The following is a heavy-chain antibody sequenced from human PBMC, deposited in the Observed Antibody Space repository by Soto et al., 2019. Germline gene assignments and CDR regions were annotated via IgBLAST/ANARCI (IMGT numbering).Heavy chain of an antibody. V-gene: IGHV1-3*01. CDR1: GYTFTSYA. CDR3: AGGAFFFVFFWGYCGHRDWFAF. J-gene: IGHJ5*01. D-gene: IGHD2-15*01. Sequence: ASVKVSCKASGYTFTSYAMHWVRQAPGQRLEWMGWINAGNGNTKYSQKFQGRVTITRDTSASTAYMELSSLRSEDTAVYYCAGGAFFFVFFWGYCGHRDWFAFW. CDR2: INAGNGNT.